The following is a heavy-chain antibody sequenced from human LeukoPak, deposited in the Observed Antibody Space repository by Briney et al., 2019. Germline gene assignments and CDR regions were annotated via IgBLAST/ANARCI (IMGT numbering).Heavy chain of an antibody. J-gene: IGHJ4*02. CDR3: TRDQMNY. Sequence: GGSLRLSCTASEFTVSRNYTLWVRQAPGKGLEWVSLIFSNGDTHYADSVKGRFTISRDTSKSTVSLQMNSLRVEDTAMYYCTRDQMNYWGQGTLVTVSS. CDR2: IFSNGDT. D-gene: IGHD5-24*01. CDR1: EFTVSRNY. V-gene: IGHV3-53*01.